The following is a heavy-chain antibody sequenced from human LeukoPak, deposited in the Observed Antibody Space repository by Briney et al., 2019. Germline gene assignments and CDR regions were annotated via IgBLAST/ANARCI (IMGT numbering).Heavy chain of an antibody. V-gene: IGHV4-4*02. Sequence: PAETLSLTCAVSGGSISSSNWWSWGRQPPGKRLEWIGEIYHSGSTNYNPSLKSRVTISVDKSKNQFSLKLSSVTAADTAVYYCAGVDPERAFDIWGQGTMVTVSS. J-gene: IGHJ3*02. CDR1: GGSISSSNW. CDR3: AGVDPERAFDI. D-gene: IGHD1-14*01. CDR2: IYHSGST.